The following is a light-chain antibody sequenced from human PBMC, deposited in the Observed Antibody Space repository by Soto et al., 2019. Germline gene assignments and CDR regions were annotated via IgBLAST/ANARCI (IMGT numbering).Light chain of an antibody. V-gene: IGKV3-20*01. CDR2: GAS. Sequence: EVVLTQSPGTLSLAPGKRATPSRRASQSVGSTYLAWYQQKPGQAPRLLIYGASSRATGIPDRFSGSGSGTDFTLTISRLEPEDFAVYYCQQYGSSITFGQGTRLEI. CDR1: QSVGSTY. J-gene: IGKJ5*01. CDR3: QQYGSSIT.